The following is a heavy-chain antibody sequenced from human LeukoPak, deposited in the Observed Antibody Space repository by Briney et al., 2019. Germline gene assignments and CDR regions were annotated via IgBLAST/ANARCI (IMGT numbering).Heavy chain of an antibody. CDR3: AREVGGRGAITGTVVGAYYYYYYMDV. D-gene: IGHD1-7*01. J-gene: IGHJ6*03. CDR2: ISSSSSYI. V-gene: IGHV3-21*01. CDR1: GFTFSSYS. Sequence: GGSLRLSCAASGFTFSSYSMNWVRQAPGKGLEWVSSISSSSSYIYYADSVKGRFTISRDNAKNSLYLQMNSLRAEDTAVYYCAREVGGRGAITGTVVGAYYYYYYMDVWGKGTTVTVSS.